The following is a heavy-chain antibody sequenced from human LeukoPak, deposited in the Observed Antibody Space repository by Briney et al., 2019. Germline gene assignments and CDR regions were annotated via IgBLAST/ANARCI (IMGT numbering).Heavy chain of an antibody. V-gene: IGHV4-34*01. J-gene: IGHJ4*02. CDR2: INHSGST. CDR3: ASLDGYNYGADC. CDR1: GGSFSGYY. D-gene: IGHD5-12*01. Sequence: SETLSLTCAVYGGSFSGYYWSWIRQPPGKGLEWIGEINHSGSTDYNPSLKSRVTISVDTSKNQFSLKLSSVTAADTAVYYCASLDGYNYGADCWGQGTLVTVSS.